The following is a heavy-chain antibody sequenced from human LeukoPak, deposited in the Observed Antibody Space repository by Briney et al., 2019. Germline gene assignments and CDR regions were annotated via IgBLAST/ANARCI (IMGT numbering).Heavy chain of an antibody. J-gene: IGHJ6*02. V-gene: IGHV1-8*01. Sequence: GASVKVSCKASGYIFTSYDINWVRQATGQGLEWMGWMNPNSGNTGYAQKFQGRVTMTRNTSISTAYMELSSLRSEDTAVYYCARAVRSGAYYYYYGMDVWGQGTTVTVSS. CDR2: MNPNSGNT. CDR1: GYIFTSYD. CDR3: ARAVRSGAYYYYYGMDV. D-gene: IGHD2-15*01.